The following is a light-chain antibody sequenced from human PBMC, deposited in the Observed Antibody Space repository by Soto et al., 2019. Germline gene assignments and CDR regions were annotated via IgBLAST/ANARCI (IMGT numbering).Light chain of an antibody. CDR3: QQSYSTPPMYA. V-gene: IGKV1-39*01. Sequence: DIQMTQSPSSLSASVGDRVTITCRASQSISSYLNWYQQKPGKAPKLLIYAASSLQSGGPSRFSGIGSGTDFTLTSSSLQPLDFATCYCQQSYSTPPMYAFGQGTKLEIK. CDR1: QSISSY. J-gene: IGKJ2*01. CDR2: AAS.